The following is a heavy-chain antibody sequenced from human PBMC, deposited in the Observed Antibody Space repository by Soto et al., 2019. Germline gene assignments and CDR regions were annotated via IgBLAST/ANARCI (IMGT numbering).Heavy chain of an antibody. D-gene: IGHD3-3*01. V-gene: IGHV4-34*08. CDR2: INHSGST. CDR3: AVGFGVVTNYDYYYYSMDF. CDR1: VWTFSGDY. J-gene: IGHJ6*02. Sequence: SETLSLTLSAYVWTFSGDYWSWIRPPTGRGLEWIGEINHSGSTNYNPSLKSRVTISVDTSKNQFSLKLSSVTAADTAVYYCAVGFGVVTNYDYYYYSMDFWGQGTTVTSP.